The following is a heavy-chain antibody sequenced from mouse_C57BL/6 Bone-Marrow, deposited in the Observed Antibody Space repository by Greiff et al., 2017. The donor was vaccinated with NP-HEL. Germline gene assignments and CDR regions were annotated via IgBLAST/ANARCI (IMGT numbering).Heavy chain of an antibody. CDR1: GYTFTSYW. Sequence: QVQLKQPGAELVKPGASVKLSCKASGYTFTSYWMHWVKQRPGQGLEWIGMIHPNSGSTNYNEKFKSKATLTVDKSSSTAYMQLSSLTSEDSAVYYCARLDYYYGSSYGDYWGQGTHSHSLL. V-gene: IGHV1-64*01. D-gene: IGHD1-1*01. J-gene: IGHJ2*01. CDR2: IHPNSGST. CDR3: ARLDYYYGSSYGDY.